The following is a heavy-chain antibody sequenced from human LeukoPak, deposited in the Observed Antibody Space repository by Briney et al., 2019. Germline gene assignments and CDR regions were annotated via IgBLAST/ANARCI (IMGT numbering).Heavy chain of an antibody. J-gene: IGHJ5*02. CDR2: IYYSGST. Sequence: SETLSLTCTVSGGSISSGGYYWSWIRQRPGKGLEWIGYIYYSGSTYYNPSLKSRVTISVDTSKNQFSLKLRSVTAADTAVYYCARDGARGYDFWSGYYSGKELIWFDPWGQGTLVTVSS. CDR3: ARDGARGYDFWSGYYSGKELIWFDP. V-gene: IGHV4-31*03. D-gene: IGHD3-3*01. CDR1: GGSISSGGYY.